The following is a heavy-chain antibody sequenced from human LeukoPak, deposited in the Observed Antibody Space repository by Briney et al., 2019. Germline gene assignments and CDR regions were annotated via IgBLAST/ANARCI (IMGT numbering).Heavy chain of an antibody. D-gene: IGHD2-21*02. Sequence: PGGPLRLSCAASGFTFTSYAMSWVRQAPGKGLEWVSAISGSDGSTYYADSMKGRFTISRDNSKNTLYLQMTSLRGEDTAMYYCAREGTARDAFDIWGQGTMVTVSS. V-gene: IGHV3-23*01. CDR3: AREGTARDAFDI. CDR2: ISGSDGST. CDR1: GFTFTSYA. J-gene: IGHJ3*02.